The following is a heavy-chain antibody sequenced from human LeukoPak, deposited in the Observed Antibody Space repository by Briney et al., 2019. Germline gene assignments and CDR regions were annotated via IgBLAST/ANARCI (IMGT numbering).Heavy chain of an antibody. CDR3: AKGSAVTSFEGRH. D-gene: IGHD4-17*01. CDR2: IGGSGDMS. V-gene: IGHV3-23*01. CDR1: GFTFSSHA. J-gene: IGHJ4*02. Sequence: GGSLRLSCAVSGFTFSSHAMTWVRQAPGKGLEWVSGIGGSGDMSNYADSVQGRFTISRDNSKNTLHLQMNSLRAEDTALYYCAKGSAVTSFEGRHWGQGTLVTVSS.